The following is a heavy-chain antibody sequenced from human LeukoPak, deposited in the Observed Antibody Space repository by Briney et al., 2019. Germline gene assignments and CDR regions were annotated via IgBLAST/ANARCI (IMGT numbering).Heavy chain of an antibody. V-gene: IGHV4-34*01. J-gene: IGHJ6*03. D-gene: IGHD2-2*02. CDR1: GGSFSGFY. CDR2: INHSGST. Sequence: SETLSLTCAVYGGSFSGFYWSWIRQPPGKGLEWIGEINHSGSTNYSPSLKSRVAMSVDTSKNQFSLKLSSVTAADTAVYYCARRRTTTCYTLFCFYYHCIDVWGNGTTVTVSS. CDR3: ARRRTTTCYTLFCFYYHCIDV.